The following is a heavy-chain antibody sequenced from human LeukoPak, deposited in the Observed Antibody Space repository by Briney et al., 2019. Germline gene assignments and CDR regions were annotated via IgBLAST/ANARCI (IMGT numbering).Heavy chain of an antibody. CDR2: INPNSGGT. CDR3: ARIGGATVTTFRPYYYYMDV. D-gene: IGHD4-17*01. J-gene: IGHJ6*03. V-gene: IGHV1-2*02. Sequence: ASVKVSCKASGYTSTGYYMHWVRQAPGQGLEWMGWINPNSGGTNYAQKFQGRVTMTRDTSISTAYMELSRLRSDDTAVYYCARIGGATVTTFRPYYYYMDVWGKGTTVTVSS. CDR1: GYTSTGYY.